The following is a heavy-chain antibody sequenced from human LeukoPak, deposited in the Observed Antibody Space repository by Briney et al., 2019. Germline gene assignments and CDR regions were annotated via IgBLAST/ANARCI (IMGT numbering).Heavy chain of an antibody. CDR2: IKKDGSPN. CDR3: VRDPSCSGGGCYYYYGMDV. Sequence: PGGSLRLSCAASGFTFSSYWMSWVRQAPGKGLEWVANIKKDGSPNYYVDSVKGRFTISKDNARNSLYLQVNSLRADDTAIYYCVRDPSCSGGGCYYYYGMDVWGQGTTVTVSS. D-gene: IGHD2-15*01. V-gene: IGHV3-7*01. J-gene: IGHJ6*02. CDR1: GFTFSSYW.